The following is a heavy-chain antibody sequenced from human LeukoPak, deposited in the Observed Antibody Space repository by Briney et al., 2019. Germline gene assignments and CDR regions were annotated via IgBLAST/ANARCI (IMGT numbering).Heavy chain of an antibody. Sequence: SETLSLTCTVSGGSIDNYYWSWIRQPPGKGLEWIGYIYYSGNTYYIPSLESRVTISVDRSKNQFSLKLSSVTAADTAVYYCAREGDYSNYDRFDPWGQGTLVTVSS. CDR2: IYYSGNT. D-gene: IGHD4-11*01. CDR1: GGSIDNYY. CDR3: AREGDYSNYDRFDP. J-gene: IGHJ5*02. V-gene: IGHV4-59*12.